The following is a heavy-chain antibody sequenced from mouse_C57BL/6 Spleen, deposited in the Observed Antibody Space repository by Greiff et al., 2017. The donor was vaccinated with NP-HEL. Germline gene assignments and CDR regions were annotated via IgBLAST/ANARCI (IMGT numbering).Heavy chain of an antibody. J-gene: IGHJ1*03. D-gene: IGHD4-1*01. V-gene: IGHV7-1*01. CDR3: ARENWDVSYWYFDV. CDR1: GFTFSDFY. Sequence: EVKLVESGGGLVQSGRSLRLSCATSGFTFSDFYMEWVRQAPGKGLEWIAASRNTANDYTTEYSASVKGRFIVSRDTSQSILYLQMNALRAEDTAIYYCARENWDVSYWYFDVWGTGTTVTVSS. CDR2: SRNTANDYTT.